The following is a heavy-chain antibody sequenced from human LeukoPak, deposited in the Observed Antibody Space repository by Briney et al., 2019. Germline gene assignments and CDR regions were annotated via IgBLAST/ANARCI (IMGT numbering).Heavy chain of an antibody. Sequence: SETLSLTCAVYGGSFSGYYWSWIRQPPGKGLEWIGEIDHSGSTNYNPSLKSRVTISVDTSKNQFSLKLSSVTAADTAVYYCARVNYGDFTPIDYWGQGTLVTVSS. J-gene: IGHJ4*02. CDR1: GGSFSGYY. CDR3: ARVNYGDFTPIDY. V-gene: IGHV4-34*01. D-gene: IGHD4-17*01. CDR2: IDHSGST.